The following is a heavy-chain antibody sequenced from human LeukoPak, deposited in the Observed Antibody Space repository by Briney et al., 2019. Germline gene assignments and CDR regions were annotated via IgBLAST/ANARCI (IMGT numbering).Heavy chain of an antibody. CDR3: AKSQGGSYSDAFDI. CDR2: ISGSGGST. Sequence: PGGSLRLSCAASGFTFSSYAMSWVRQAPGKGLEWVSGISGSGGSTYYADSVKGRFTISRDNAKNSLYLQMNSLRAEDMALYYCAKSQGGSYSDAFDIWGQGTMVTVSS. V-gene: IGHV3-23*01. J-gene: IGHJ3*02. CDR1: GFTFSSYA. D-gene: IGHD1-26*01.